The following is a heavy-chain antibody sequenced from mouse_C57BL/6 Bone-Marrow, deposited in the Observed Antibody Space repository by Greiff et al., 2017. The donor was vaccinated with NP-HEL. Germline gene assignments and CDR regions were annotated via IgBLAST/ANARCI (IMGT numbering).Heavy chain of an antibody. CDR3: ASPTVVATRGFDY. J-gene: IGHJ2*01. V-gene: IGHV14-3*01. D-gene: IGHD1-1*01. CDR2: IDPANGNT. Sequence: VQLQQSVAELVRPGASVKLSCTASGFNIKNTYMHWVKQRPEQGLEWIGRIDPANGNTKYAPQFQGKATITADTSSNTAYLQLSSLTSEDTAIYYCASPTVVATRGFDYWGQGTTLTVSS. CDR1: GFNIKNTY.